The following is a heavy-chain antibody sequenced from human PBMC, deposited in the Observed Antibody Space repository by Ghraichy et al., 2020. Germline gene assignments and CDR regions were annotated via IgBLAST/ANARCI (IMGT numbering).Heavy chain of an antibody. V-gene: IGHV4-34*01. CDR2: INESGFT. CDR3: ARYYGSGNYCISY. J-gene: IGHJ4*02. CDR1: GGSFSDDY. D-gene: IGHD3-10*01. Sequence: SETLSLTCTVYGGSFSDDYWTWIRQPPGKGLEWIGEINESGFTKYSPSLKSRLTISVDTSKNQFSLKLSSVTAADTAVYYCARYYGSGNYCISYWGQGTLVIVSS.